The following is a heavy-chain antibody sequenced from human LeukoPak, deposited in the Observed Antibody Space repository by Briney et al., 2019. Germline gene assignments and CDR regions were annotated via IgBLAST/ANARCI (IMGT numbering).Heavy chain of an antibody. V-gene: IGHV3-30*19. CDR1: GFTFSSYG. Sequence: PGGSLRLSCAASGFTFSSYGMHWVRQAPGKGLEWVAVISYDGSNKYYADSVKGRFTISRDNSKNTLYLQMNSLRAEDTAVYYCARDSRVRWELLYYFDYWGQGTLVTVSS. CDR2: ISYDGSNK. CDR3: ARDSRVRWELLYYFDY. J-gene: IGHJ4*02. D-gene: IGHD1-26*01.